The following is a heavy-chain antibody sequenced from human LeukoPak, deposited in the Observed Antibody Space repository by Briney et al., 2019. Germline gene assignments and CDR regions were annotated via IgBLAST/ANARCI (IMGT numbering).Heavy chain of an antibody. CDR2: ISSSSSYT. CDR1: GFTFSDYY. V-gene: IGHV3-11*06. Sequence: GGSLRLSCAASGFTFSDYYMSWIRQAPGKGLEWVSYISSSSSYTKYADSVKDRFTISRDNAKNSLYLQVNSLRAEDTAVYYCARGTGTTAYFDYWGQGTLVTVSS. J-gene: IGHJ4*02. D-gene: IGHD1-1*01. CDR3: ARGTGTTAYFDY.